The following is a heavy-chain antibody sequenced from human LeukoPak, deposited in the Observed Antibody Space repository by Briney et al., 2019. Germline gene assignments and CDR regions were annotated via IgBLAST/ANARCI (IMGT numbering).Heavy chain of an antibody. CDR1: GGSFSGYY. CDR3: AGRRILRFRESAFDI. D-gene: IGHD3-10*01. CDR2: INHSGST. Sequence: SETLSLTCAVYGGSFSGYYWSWIRQPPGKGLEWIGEINHSGSTNYTPSLKSRVTISVDTSKNQFSLKLSSVTAADTAVYYCAGRRILRFRESAFDISGEGTMFTVSS. J-gene: IGHJ3*02. V-gene: IGHV4-34*01.